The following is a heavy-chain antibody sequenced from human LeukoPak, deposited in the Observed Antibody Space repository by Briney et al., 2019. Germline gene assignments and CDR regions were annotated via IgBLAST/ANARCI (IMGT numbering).Heavy chain of an antibody. V-gene: IGHV1-69*01. CDR2: IIPIFGTA. CDR1: GGTFSNYA. J-gene: IGHJ4*02. D-gene: IGHD6-19*01. Sequence: SVKVSCKASGGTFSNYAISWVRQAPGQGLEWMGGIIPIFGTANYAQKFQGRVTITADESTSTAYMELSSLRSEDTAVYYCARRGTGSGWHVWSFDYWGQGTLVTVSS. CDR3: ARRGTGSGWHVWSFDY.